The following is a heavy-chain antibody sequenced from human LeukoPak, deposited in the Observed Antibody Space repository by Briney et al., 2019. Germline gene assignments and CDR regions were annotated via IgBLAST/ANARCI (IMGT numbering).Heavy chain of an antibody. D-gene: IGHD1-26*01. Sequence: GGSLRLSCAASGFTFSSYSMNWVRQAPGKGLEWVSSISSSSSYIYYADSVKGRFTISRDNAKNSLYLQMTSLRAEDPAVYYCARVFSGTYLNYHHFDYWGQGTLVTVSS. CDR1: GFTFSSYS. CDR3: ARVFSGTYLNYHHFDY. V-gene: IGHV3-21*01. J-gene: IGHJ4*02. CDR2: ISSSSSYI.